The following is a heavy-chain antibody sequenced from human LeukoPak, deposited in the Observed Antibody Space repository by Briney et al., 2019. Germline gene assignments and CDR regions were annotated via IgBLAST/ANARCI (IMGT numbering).Heavy chain of an antibody. CDR1: GFTVSSNY. J-gene: IGHJ3*02. CDR2: IYSGGST. V-gene: IGHV3-53*01. CDR3: ASEAGGAAAGSDAFDM. D-gene: IGHD6-13*01. Sequence: PGGSLRLSCAASGFTVSSNYMSWVRQAPGKGLEWVSVIYSGGSTYYADSVKGRFTISRDNSKNTLYLQMNSLRAEDTAVYYCASEAGGAAAGSDAFDMWGQGTMVTVSS.